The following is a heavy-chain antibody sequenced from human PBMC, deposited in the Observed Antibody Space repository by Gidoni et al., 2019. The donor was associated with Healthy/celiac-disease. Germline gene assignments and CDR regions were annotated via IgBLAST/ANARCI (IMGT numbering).Heavy chain of an antibody. Sequence: QVQLQESGPGLVKPSATLSLTCTVSGYSISSGYYWGWIRQPPGKGLEWIGSIYHSGSTYYNPSLKSRVTISVDTSKNQFSLKLSSVTAADTAVYYCAREGDSGSWYGSDYWGQGTLVTVSS. J-gene: IGHJ4*02. V-gene: IGHV4-38-2*02. D-gene: IGHD6-13*01. CDR3: AREGDSGSWYGSDY. CDR2: IYHSGST. CDR1: GYSISSGYY.